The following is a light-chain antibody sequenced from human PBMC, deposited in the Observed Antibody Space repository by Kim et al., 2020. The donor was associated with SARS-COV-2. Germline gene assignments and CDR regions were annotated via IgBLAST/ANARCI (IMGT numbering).Light chain of an antibody. CDR1: SLRIYF. CDR3: NSRDSNDNVV. CDR2: GKN. Sequence: VAKGQTVRFTCQGDSLRIYFATWYHMNPGKAPILVIYGKNNRPSGIPDRFSGSSSGNTASLIITGTQAGDEADYYCNSRDSNDNVVFGGGTQLTVL. V-gene: IGLV3-19*01. J-gene: IGLJ2*01.